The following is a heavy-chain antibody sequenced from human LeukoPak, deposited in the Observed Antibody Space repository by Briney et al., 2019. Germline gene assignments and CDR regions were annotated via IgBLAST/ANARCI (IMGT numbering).Heavy chain of an antibody. Sequence: SVKVSCKASGYTFTSYAMNWVRQAPGQGLEWMGGIIPIFGTANYAQKFQGRVTITADESTSTAYMELSSLRSEDTAVYYCARKCLTIFGVVSNWFDPWGQGTLVTVSS. J-gene: IGHJ5*02. CDR1: GYTFTSYA. CDR3: ARKCLTIFGVVSNWFDP. CDR2: IIPIFGTA. D-gene: IGHD3-3*01. V-gene: IGHV1-69*13.